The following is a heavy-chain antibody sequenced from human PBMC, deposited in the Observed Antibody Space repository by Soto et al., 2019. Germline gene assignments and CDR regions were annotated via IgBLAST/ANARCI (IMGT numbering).Heavy chain of an antibody. V-gene: IGHV3-11*04. J-gene: IGHJ4*02. CDR2: ISSSGGNI. CDR3: ARESEDLTSNFDY. CDR1: GFTFSDSY. Sequence: PGGSLRLSCAASGFTFSDSYMTWIRQAPGKGLEWLSSISSSGGNIYYADSVKGRFTVSRDNAKNSLYLEMNSLRAEDTAVYYCARESEDLTSNFDYWGQGTLVTVSS.